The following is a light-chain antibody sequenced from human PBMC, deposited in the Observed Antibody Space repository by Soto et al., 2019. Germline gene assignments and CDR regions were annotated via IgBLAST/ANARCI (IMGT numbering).Light chain of an antibody. J-gene: IGLJ1*01. V-gene: IGLV2-11*01. Sequence: QSALTQPRSVSGSPGQSVTISCTGTSSDVGGYNYVSWYQQHPGKVPKLMIYDVTKRPSGVPDRFAGSKSGNTASLTISGLQAEDEADYYCYSYAGRYTYVFGTGTKVTVL. CDR2: DVT. CDR3: YSYAGRYTYV. CDR1: SSDVGGYNY.